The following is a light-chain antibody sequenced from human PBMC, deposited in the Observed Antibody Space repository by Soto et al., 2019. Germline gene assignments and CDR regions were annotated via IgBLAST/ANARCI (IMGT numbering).Light chain of an antibody. CDR3: CSYAGNSLWV. CDR2: DVS. CDR1: SSDVGGYNY. Sequence: QSALTQPRSVSGSSGQSVTISCTGTSSDVGGYNYVSWYQQHPGKAPKLVIYDVSKWPSGVPDRFSGSKSGNTASLTISGLQAEDEADYYCCSYAGNSLWVFGGGTKLTVL. V-gene: IGLV2-11*01. J-gene: IGLJ3*02.